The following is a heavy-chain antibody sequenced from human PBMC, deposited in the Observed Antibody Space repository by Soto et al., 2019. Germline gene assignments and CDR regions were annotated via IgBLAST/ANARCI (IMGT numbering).Heavy chain of an antibody. J-gene: IGHJ3*02. V-gene: IGHV5-51*01. CDR2: IYPGDSDT. CDR1: GYTFTTFW. D-gene: IGHD4-17*01. CDR3: ARLSHVDGYYVGAFDI. Sequence: GESLKISCKGSGYTFTTFWIGWVRQLPGKGLEWMGIIYPGDSDTRYSPSFRGQVTMSADKSSTTVYLQWSSLKASDTAMYYCARLSHVDGYYVGAFDIWGQGTMVTVSS.